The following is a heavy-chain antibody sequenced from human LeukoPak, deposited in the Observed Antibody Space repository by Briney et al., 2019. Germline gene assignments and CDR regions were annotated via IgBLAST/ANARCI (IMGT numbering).Heavy chain of an antibody. V-gene: IGHV4-30-4*01. J-gene: IGHJ4*02. Sequence: SQTLSLTCTVSGGSISSGDYYWSWIRQPPGTGLEWIGYIYYSGSTYYNPSLKSRITISVDTSENQFSLKLSSVTAADTAVYYCARGGSGYDRYYFDYWGQGTLVTVSS. CDR2: IYYSGST. CDR3: ARGGSGYDRYYFDY. D-gene: IGHD5-12*01. CDR1: GGSISSGDYY.